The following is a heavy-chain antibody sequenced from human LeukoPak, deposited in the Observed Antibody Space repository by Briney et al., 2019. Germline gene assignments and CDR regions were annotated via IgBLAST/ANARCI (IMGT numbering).Heavy chain of an antibody. J-gene: IGHJ4*02. Sequence: SEPLSLTCSVSGGSISSYYWNWIRQPPGRGLEWIGYISYTGSTNYNPSLKSRLTISVDTSKNQFSLKLRSVTAADTAVYYCARHSNSGSYSGGHWGQGTLVTVSS. CDR2: ISYTGST. CDR3: ARHSNSGSYSGGH. D-gene: IGHD1-26*01. V-gene: IGHV4-59*08. CDR1: GGSISSYY.